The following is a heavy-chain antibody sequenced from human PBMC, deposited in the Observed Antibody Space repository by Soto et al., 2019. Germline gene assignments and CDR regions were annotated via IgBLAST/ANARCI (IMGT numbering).Heavy chain of an antibody. J-gene: IGHJ3*02. CDR3: ARDLSFGEPDAFDI. V-gene: IGHV3-21*01. CDR2: ISSSSSYI. D-gene: IGHD3-10*01. CDR1: GFTFSSYS. Sequence: EVQLVESGGGLVKPGGSLRLSCAASGFTFSSYSMNWVRQAPGKGLEWVSSISSSSSYIYYADSVKGRFTISRDNAKNSLYLQMNSLRAEDTAVYYCARDLSFGEPDAFDIWGQGTMVTVSS.